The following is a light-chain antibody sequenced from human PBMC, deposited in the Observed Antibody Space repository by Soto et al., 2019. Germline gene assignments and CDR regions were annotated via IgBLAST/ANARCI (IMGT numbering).Light chain of an antibody. CDR3: SSYTSTSTPYV. CDR1: SSDVGGYNY. CDR2: DVS. Sequence: QSVLTQPASVSGSPGQSITISCTGTSSDVGGYNYVSWYQQHPGKAPKVMIYDVSNRPSGVSNRFSGSKSGNTASLTISGLQAEDAADYYCSSYTSTSTPYVFGTGTKVTVL. J-gene: IGLJ1*01. V-gene: IGLV2-14*01.